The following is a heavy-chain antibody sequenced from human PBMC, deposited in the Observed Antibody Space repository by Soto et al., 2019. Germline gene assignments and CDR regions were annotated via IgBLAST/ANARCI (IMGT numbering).Heavy chain of an antibody. Sequence: SVKVSCKASGGTFSNSAISWVRQAPGQGLEWMGGIMPIFRTPDYAQKFQGRVTITADESTSTVYMELSGLKSDDTAVYYCARDKDRQQLGGNYYYILDVWGQGTTVTVSS. CDR2: IMPIFRTP. D-gene: IGHD3-10*01. J-gene: IGHJ6*02. CDR3: ARDKDRQQLGGNYYYILDV. CDR1: GGTFSNSA. V-gene: IGHV1-69*13.